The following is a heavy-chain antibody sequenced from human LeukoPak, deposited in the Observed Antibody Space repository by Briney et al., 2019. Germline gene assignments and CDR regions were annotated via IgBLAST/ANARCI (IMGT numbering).Heavy chain of an antibody. CDR2: IKQDGSEK. J-gene: IGHJ4*02. D-gene: IGHD5-18*01. CDR3: AREKWIQLWSSGPFDY. Sequence: GGSLRLSCAASGFTFSSYWMSWVRQAPGKGLEWVANIKQDGSEKYYVDSVKGRFTISRDNAKNSLYLQMNSLRAEDTAVYYCAREKWIQLWSSGPFDYWGQGTLVTVSS. V-gene: IGHV3-7*01. CDR1: GFTFSSYW.